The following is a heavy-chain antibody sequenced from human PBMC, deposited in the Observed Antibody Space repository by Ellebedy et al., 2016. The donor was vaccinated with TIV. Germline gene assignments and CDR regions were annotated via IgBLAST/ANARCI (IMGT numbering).Heavy chain of an antibody. CDR2: IILIFGTA. CDR1: GGTFSSYA. Sequence: SVKVSXXASGGTFSSYAISWVRQAPGQGLEWMGGIILIFGTANYAQKFQGRVTITADESTSTAYMELSSLRSEDTAVYYCARVSGGDLYFDYWGQGTLVTVSS. J-gene: IGHJ4*02. V-gene: IGHV1-69*13. D-gene: IGHD3-10*01. CDR3: ARVSGGDLYFDY.